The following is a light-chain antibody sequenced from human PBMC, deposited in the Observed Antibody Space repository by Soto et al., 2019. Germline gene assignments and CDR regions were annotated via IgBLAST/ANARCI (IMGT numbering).Light chain of an antibody. CDR2: DAS. Sequence: ETVLTQSPGSLSLSPGESATLCCRASQSVSSSYLAWYQQKPGQAPRLLIYDASNRATGIPARFSGSGSGTDFTLTISSLEPEDVAVYYCQQRGNRPPWTFGQGTKVDIK. CDR1: QSVSSSY. CDR3: QQRGNRPPWT. J-gene: IGKJ1*01. V-gene: IGKV3D-20*02.